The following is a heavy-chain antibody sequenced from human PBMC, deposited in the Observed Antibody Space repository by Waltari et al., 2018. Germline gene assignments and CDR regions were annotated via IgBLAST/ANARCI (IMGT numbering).Heavy chain of an antibody. CDR3: TRRMMTAIAGGGASDV. V-gene: IGHV4-38-2*01. CDR2: LYGTATT. CDR1: GYSISSGWY. Sequence: QVQLQESGPRLVKPSETLSLSCAVSGYSISSGWYWVCMRHLPGKGLEWIGSLYGTATTSYSPSLQSRVTISSDTSTNNFYLNLTSVTAADTATYYCTRRMMTAIAGGGASDVWGQGTLVTVSS. D-gene: IGHD2-21*01. J-gene: IGHJ3*01.